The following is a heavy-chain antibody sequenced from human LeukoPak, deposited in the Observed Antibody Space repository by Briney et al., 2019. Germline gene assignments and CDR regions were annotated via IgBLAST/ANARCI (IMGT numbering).Heavy chain of an antibody. CDR3: ARGDGYSGYENLYYYYMDV. V-gene: IGHV1-2*02. CDR2: INPNSGGT. D-gene: IGHD5-12*01. Sequence: ASVKVSCKASGYTFTCYYMHWVRQAPGQGLEWMGWINPNSGGTNYAQKFQGRVTMTRDTSISTAYMELSRLRSDDTAVYYCARGDGYSGYENLYYYYMDVWGKGTTVTISS. J-gene: IGHJ6*03. CDR1: GYTFTCYY.